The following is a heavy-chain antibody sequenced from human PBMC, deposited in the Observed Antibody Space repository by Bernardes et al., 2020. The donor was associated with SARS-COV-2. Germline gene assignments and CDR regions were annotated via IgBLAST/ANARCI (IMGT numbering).Heavy chain of an antibody. D-gene: IGHD3-16*01. CDR1: GGSFSGYR. CDR3: ARGWELRNGMDI. V-gene: IGHV4-34*01. J-gene: IGHJ6*02. CDR2: INHSGTT. Sequence: SETLSLTCAVHGGSFSGYRWSWIRPSPGKGLECKGEINHSGTTNYNSSLKSRVTITVDTPTKQFSLKLSSVTAADTVVYYCARGWELRNGMDIWGRGTTVTVSS.